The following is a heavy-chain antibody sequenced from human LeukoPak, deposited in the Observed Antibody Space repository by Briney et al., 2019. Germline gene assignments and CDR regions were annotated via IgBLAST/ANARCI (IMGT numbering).Heavy chain of an antibody. Sequence: GESLKISCKGSGYSFTSYWISWVRQMPGKGVEWMGRIDPSDSYTNYSPSFQGHVTISADKSISTAYLQWSSLKASDTAMYYCASDYGGNSGLFDYWGQGTLVTVSS. V-gene: IGHV5-10-1*01. CDR2: IDPSDSYT. CDR3: ASDYGGNSGLFDY. CDR1: GYSFTSYW. D-gene: IGHD4-23*01. J-gene: IGHJ4*02.